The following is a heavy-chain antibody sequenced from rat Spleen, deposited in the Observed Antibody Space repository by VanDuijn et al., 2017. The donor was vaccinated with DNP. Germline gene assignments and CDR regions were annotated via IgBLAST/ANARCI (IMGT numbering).Heavy chain of an antibody. CDR3: AKNSGYYFDY. CDR1: GFTFSNYY. Sequence: EVQLVESGGGLVQPGRSLKVSCAVSGFTFSNYYMAWVRQAPKKGLEWVATISTSGSRTYYPDSVKGRFTISRDNAKSSLYLQMNSLKSEDTATYYCAKNSGYYFDYWGQGVMVTVSS. D-gene: IGHD4-3*01. J-gene: IGHJ2*01. CDR2: ISTSGSRT. V-gene: IGHV5-25*01.